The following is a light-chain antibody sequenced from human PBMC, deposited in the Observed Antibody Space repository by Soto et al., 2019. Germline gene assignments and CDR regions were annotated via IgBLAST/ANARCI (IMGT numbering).Light chain of an antibody. CDR1: QSVSTN. V-gene: IGKV3D-15*01. CDR3: QQYNKWPLT. Sequence: EIVMTQSRATLSVSPGERATLSCGASQSVSTNLAWYQQKPGQAPRLLIYGASTRATGIPARFSGSGSGTEFTLTISSLQYEDFAVYYCQQYNKWPLTFGGGTKVEIK. J-gene: IGKJ4*01. CDR2: GAS.